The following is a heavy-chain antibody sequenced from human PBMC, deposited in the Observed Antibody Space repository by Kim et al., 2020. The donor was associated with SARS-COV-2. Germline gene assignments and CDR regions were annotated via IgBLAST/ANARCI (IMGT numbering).Heavy chain of an antibody. CDR3: ARDWRRNPGDY. CDR1: GYSFSTYA. Sequence: ASVKVSCKASGYSFSTYAMHWVRQAPGQRLEWMGWISGGSDDTKYSQKFQGRVTITRDTSASTAYMELSSLRSEDTAVYYCARDWRRNPGDYWGQGTLVTVSS. J-gene: IGHJ4*02. V-gene: IGHV1-3*01. CDR2: ISGGSDDT.